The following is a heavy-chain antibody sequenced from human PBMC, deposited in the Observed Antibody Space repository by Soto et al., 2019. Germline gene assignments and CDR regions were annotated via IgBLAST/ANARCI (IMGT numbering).Heavy chain of an antibody. D-gene: IGHD1-1*01. J-gene: IGHJ6*02. CDR1: GFTFSSYG. CDR3: AKDQTERRPATKNYGMDV. Sequence: QVQLVESGGGVVQPGRSLRLSCAASGFTFSSYGMHWVRQAPGKGLEWVAVISYDGSNKYYADSVKGRFTISRDNSKNTLYLQMNSVRAEDTAVYYCAKDQTERRPATKNYGMDVWGQGTTVTVSS. V-gene: IGHV3-30*18. CDR2: ISYDGSNK.